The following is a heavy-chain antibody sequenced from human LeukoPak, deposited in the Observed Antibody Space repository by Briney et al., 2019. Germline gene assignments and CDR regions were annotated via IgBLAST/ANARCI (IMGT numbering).Heavy chain of an antibody. CDR1: GGSFSGYY. V-gene: IGHV4-34*01. CDR3: ARLTTVVTPDFDY. D-gene: IGHD4-23*01. J-gene: IGHJ4*02. Sequence: SETLSLTCAVYGGSFSGYYGSWIRQPPGKGLEWSGEINHSGSTNYNPSLKSRVTISVDTSKNQFSLKLSSVTAADTAVYYCARLTTVVTPDFDYWGQGTLVTVSS. CDR2: INHSGST.